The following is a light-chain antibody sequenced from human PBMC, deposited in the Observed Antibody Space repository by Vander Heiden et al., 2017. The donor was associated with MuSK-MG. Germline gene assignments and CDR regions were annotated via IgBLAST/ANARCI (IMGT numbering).Light chain of an antibody. CDR1: QSVRRN. CDR2: GAS. V-gene: IGKV3-15*01. Sequence: EIVMTQSPATLSVSPGERATLSCRASQSVRRNLAWYKQKPGQAPRLLIYGASTRDTGIPARFSGSGYGKEFTLTISSRQSEDFAVYYCQQYKNWPLYTFGQGTKLEIK. J-gene: IGKJ2*01. CDR3: QQYKNWPLYT.